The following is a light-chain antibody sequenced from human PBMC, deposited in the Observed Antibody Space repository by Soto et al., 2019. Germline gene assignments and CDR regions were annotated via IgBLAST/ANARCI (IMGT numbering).Light chain of an antibody. CDR1: SSNIGGNY. V-gene: IGLV1-47*01. CDR3: AAWSDGLSGYV. CDR2: ENY. Sequence: QSVLTQPPSASGTPGQSVSISCSGSSSNIGGNYVSWFQQLPGTAPKLLIYENYQRPSGVPDRFSASKSGTSASLAIIGLRSEDEADYYCAAWSDGLSGYVFGTGTKVTVL. J-gene: IGLJ1*01.